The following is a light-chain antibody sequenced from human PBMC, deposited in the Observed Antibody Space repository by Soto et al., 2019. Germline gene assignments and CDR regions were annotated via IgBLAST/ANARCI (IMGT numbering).Light chain of an antibody. CDR2: YDS. Sequence: SYELTQPPSVSVAPGKTARITCGGNNIGSKSVHWYQQKPGQAPVLVIYYDSDRPSGIPERFSGSNSGNTVTLTISRVEAGDEADYYCQVWDSSSDHRGVFGTGTKVTVL. CDR3: QVWDSSSDHRGV. V-gene: IGLV3-21*04. CDR1: NIGSKS. J-gene: IGLJ1*01.